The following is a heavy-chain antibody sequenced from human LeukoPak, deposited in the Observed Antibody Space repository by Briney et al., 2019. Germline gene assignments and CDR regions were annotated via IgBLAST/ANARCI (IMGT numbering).Heavy chain of an antibody. V-gene: IGHV3-23*01. Sequence: GGSLRLSCAASGFTFSSYAMTWVRQAPDKGLEWVSAISGSDGSTYYADSVKGRFTISRDDSQNTLYLQTNSLSAEDTAVYYCAKVETSGGANCYALDYWGQGTLVTVSS. D-gene: IGHD2-2*01. CDR1: GFTFSSYA. J-gene: IGHJ4*02. CDR3: AKVETSGGANCYALDY. CDR2: ISGSDGST.